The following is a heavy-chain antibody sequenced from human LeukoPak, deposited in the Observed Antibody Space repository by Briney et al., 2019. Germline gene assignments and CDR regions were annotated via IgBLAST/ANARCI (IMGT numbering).Heavy chain of an antibody. J-gene: IGHJ5*02. D-gene: IGHD6-19*01. CDR2: IYHSGST. V-gene: IGHV4-30-2*01. Sequence: SETLSLTCAVSGGSISSGGYSWSWIRQPPGKGLEWIGYIYHSGSTYYNPSLKSRVTISVDRSKNQFSLKLSSVTAADTAVYYCARTSIAVAGNWFDPWGQGTLVTVSS. CDR3: ARTSIAVAGNWFDP. CDR1: GGSISSGGYS.